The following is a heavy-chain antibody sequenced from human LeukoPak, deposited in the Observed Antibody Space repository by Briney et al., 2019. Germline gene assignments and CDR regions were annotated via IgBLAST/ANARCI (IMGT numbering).Heavy chain of an antibody. CDR2: ISSSSSYI. CDR1: GFTLSSYS. V-gene: IGHV3-21*01. Sequence: GGSLRLSCAASGFTLSSYSMNWVRQAPGKGLEWVSSISSSSSYIYYADSVKGRFTISRDNAKNSLYLQMNSLRAEDTAVYYCARERSPKYFNLWGRGTLVTVSS. CDR3: ARERSPKYFNL. D-gene: IGHD3-3*01. J-gene: IGHJ2*01.